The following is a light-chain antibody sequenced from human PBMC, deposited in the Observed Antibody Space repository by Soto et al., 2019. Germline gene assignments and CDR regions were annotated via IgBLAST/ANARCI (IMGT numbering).Light chain of an antibody. CDR2: KTS. V-gene: IGKV1-5*03. Sequence: DTQMTQSPSTLSASVGDRVTITCRASQSISTSMAWYQQRPGTAPKRLISKTSTLESGVPSRFSGSGSVTELPLTISSLQPDDFATYYCQRYNTYSPTFGQGTKVEVK. CDR3: QRYNTYSPT. J-gene: IGKJ1*01. CDR1: QSISTS.